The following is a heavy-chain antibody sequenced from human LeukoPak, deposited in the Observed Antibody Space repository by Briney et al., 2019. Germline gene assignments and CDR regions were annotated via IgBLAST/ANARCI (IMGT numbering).Heavy chain of an antibody. D-gene: IGHD3-10*01. CDR3: ARHGNYGSGSYYSSPLDY. CDR2: SYYSEST. J-gene: IGHJ4*02. V-gene: IGHV4-39*01. Sequence: SVSTNYMIWVRQSPGKGLEWIGSSYYSESTYYNPSLKSRVTISVDTSKNQFSLRLSSVTAADTAVYYCARHGNYGSGSYYSSPLDYWGQGTLVTVSS. CDR1: SVSTNY.